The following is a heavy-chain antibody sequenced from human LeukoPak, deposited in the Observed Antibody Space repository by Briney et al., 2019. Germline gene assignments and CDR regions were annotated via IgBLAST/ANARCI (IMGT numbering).Heavy chain of an antibody. CDR1: GFTFSSYA. CDR3: AKDRSGVPETFDY. V-gene: IGHV3-23*01. J-gene: IGHJ4*02. CDR2: FSGGGGST. Sequence: GGSLRLSCAASGFTFSSYAMSWIRQPPGKGLEWVSTFSGGGGSTYYADSVKGRFTISRDNSKNTLYLQMNSLRAEDTAVYYCAKDRSGVPETFDYWGQGTLVAVSS. D-gene: IGHD2-8*01.